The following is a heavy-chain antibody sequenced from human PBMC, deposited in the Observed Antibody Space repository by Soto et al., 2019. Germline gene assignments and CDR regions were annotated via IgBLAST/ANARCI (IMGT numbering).Heavy chain of an antibody. CDR1: GYTFTSYG. CDR2: VSAYNGNT. CDR3: ARDKYCSSTSCYNWFDP. D-gene: IGHD2-2*01. V-gene: IGHV1-18*04. Sequence: ASVKVSCKASGYTFTSYGISWVRQAPGQGLEWMGWVSAYNGNTNYAQKLQGRVTMTTDTSTSTAYMELRSLRSDDTAVYYCARDKYCSSTSCYNWFDPWGQGTRVTVSS. J-gene: IGHJ5*02.